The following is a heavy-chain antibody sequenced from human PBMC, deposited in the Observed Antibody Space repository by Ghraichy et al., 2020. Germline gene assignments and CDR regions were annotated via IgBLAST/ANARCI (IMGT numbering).Heavy chain of an antibody. CDR1: GGSISSYY. CDR2: IYYSGST. J-gene: IGHJ4*02. V-gene: IGHV4-59*01. D-gene: IGHD5-24*01. Sequence: SETLSLTCTVSGGSISSYYWSWIRQPPGKGLEWIGYIYYSGSTNYNPSLKSRVTISVDTSKNQFSLKLSSVTAADTAVYYCASGVEMATMSLDYWGQGTLVTVSS. CDR3: ASGVEMATMSLDY.